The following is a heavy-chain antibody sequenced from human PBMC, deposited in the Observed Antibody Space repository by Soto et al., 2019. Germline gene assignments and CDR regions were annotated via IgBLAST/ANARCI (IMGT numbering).Heavy chain of an antibody. D-gene: IGHD6-19*01. J-gene: IGHJ5*02. CDR3: ARGRLAGMGRWFDP. CDR1: GYTFTSYD. V-gene: IGHV1-8*01. Sequence: QVQLVQSGAEVKKPGASVKVSCKASGYTFTSYDINWVRQATGQGLEWMGWMNPNSGNTGYAQKFQGRVTRTRNTXXSTAYMELSSLRSEDTAVYYCARGRLAGMGRWFDPWGQGTLVTVSS. CDR2: MNPNSGNT.